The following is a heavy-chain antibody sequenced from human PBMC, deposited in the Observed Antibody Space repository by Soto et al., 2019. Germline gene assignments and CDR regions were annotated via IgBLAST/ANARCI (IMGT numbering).Heavy chain of an antibody. J-gene: IGHJ5*02. Sequence: GGSLRLSCAASGFTFSSYSMNWVRQAPGKGLEWVSSISSSSSYIYYADSVKGRFTISRDNAKNSLYLQMNSLRAEDTAVYYCARDPSAPDGVVPAANWFDPWGQGTLVTVSS. D-gene: IGHD2-2*01. V-gene: IGHV3-21*01. CDR3: ARDPSAPDGVVPAANWFDP. CDR2: ISSSSSYI. CDR1: GFTFSSYS.